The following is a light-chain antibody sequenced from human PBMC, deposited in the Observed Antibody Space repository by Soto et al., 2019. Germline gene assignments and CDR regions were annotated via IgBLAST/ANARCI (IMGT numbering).Light chain of an antibody. J-gene: IGLJ2*01. CDR1: SSNIGAPYD. Sequence: QSVLTQPPSVSGAPGQRVIISCTGNSSNIGAPYDVHWYQQFPGTAPKLLIYGNRNRPSGIPGRFSGSKSGTSASLAISGLQAEDEADYYGHSYDSRLIAVVFCGGTKLTVL. CDR2: GNR. CDR3: HSYDSRLIAVV. V-gene: IGLV1-40*01.